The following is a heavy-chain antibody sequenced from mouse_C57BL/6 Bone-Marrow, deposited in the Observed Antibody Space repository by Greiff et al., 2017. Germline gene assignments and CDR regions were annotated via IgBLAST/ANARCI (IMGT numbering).Heavy chain of an antibody. CDR2: IYPRSGNT. CDR1: GYTFTSYG. J-gene: IGHJ3*01. Sequence: QVQLQQSGAELARPGASVKLSCKASGYTFTSYGISWVTQRTGQGLEWIGEIYPRSGNTYYNEKFKGKAKLTADKSASTAYMELRSLTSEDSAVYFFARYYYGSTPFAYWGQGTLVTVSA. CDR3: ARYYYGSTPFAY. V-gene: IGHV1-81*01. D-gene: IGHD1-1*01.